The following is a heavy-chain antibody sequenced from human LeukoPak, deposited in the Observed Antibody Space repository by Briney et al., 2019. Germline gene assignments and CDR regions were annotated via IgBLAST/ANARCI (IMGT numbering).Heavy chain of an antibody. CDR1: GYTFTSYG. D-gene: IGHD2-2*01. CDR2: INADNGNT. Sequence: ASVKVSCKASGYTFTSYGISWVRQAPGQGLEWMGWINADNGNTKYSEKFQDRITITRDTSINTAYMELSRLRSDDTAVYYCARARGMVPAAKTAGYDYWGQGTLVTVSS. CDR3: ARARGMVPAAKTAGYDY. V-gene: IGHV1-18*01. J-gene: IGHJ4*02.